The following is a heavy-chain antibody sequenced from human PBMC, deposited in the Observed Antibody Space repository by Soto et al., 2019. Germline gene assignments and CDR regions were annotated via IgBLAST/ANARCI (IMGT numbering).Heavy chain of an antibody. V-gene: IGHV3-30*18. D-gene: IGHD2-2*01. CDR3: AKFGFPGVVPAAMPLDYYYYMDV. J-gene: IGHJ6*03. CDR1: GFTFSSYG. Sequence: GGSLRLSCAASGFTFSSYGMHWVRQAPGKGLEWVAVISYDGSNKYYADSVKGRFTISRDNSKNTLYLQMNSLRAEDTAVYYCAKFGFPGVVPAAMPLDYYYYMDVWGKGTTVTVSS. CDR2: ISYDGSNK.